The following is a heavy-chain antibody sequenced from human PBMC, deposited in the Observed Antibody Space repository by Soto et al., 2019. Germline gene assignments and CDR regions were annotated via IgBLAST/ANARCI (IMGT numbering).Heavy chain of an antibody. CDR3: AKHFVNGEIDY. J-gene: IGHJ4*02. V-gene: IGHV3-23*01. D-gene: IGHD3-10*01. Sequence: EVQFLESGGGLVQPGGSLRLSCVASGFTFSTYAMSWVRQAPGKGLEWVSIIGSSGGVTVYADSVKGRFTISRDNSKNTLYLQMNSLTAEDTAVYYCAKHFVNGEIDYWGQGTLVTVSS. CDR2: IGSSGGVT. CDR1: GFTFSTYA.